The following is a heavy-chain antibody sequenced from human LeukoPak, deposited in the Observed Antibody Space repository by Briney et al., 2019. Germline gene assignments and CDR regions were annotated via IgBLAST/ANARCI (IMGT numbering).Heavy chain of an antibody. CDR2: ISGSGGST. J-gene: IGHJ3*02. CDR3: ARDTPYYYGSGSSFDI. Sequence: GGSLRLSCAASGFTFSSYAMSWVRQAPGKGLEWVSAISGSGGSTYYADSVKGRFTISRDNSKNTLYLQMNSLRAEDTAVYYCARDTPYYYGSGSSFDIWGQGTMVTVSS. CDR1: GFTFSSYA. V-gene: IGHV3-23*01. D-gene: IGHD3-10*01.